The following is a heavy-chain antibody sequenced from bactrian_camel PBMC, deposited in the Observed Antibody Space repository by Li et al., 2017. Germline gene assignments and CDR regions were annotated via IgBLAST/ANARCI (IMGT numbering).Heavy chain of an antibody. J-gene: IGHJ4*01. CDR2: FNSDCTI. V-gene: IGHV3S10*01. CDR1: GFTFRLYA. Sequence: VQLVESGGGLVQPGGSLRLSCAASGFTFRLYAMSWVRQAPGKGLEWVSSFNSDCTIYYSDSAKGRFTISRDNAKNTLFLDMNSLQLEDNATYYCTTINNWGQGTQVTVS. D-gene: IGHD2*01. CDR3: TTINN.